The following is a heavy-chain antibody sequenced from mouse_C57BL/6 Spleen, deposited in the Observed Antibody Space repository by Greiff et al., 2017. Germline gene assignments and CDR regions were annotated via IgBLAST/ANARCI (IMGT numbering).Heavy chain of an antibody. D-gene: IGHD2-10*01. Sequence: QVQLQQSGAELVRPGASVKLSCKASGYTFTDYYINWVKQRPGQGLEWIARIYPGSGNTYYNEKFKGKATLTAEKSSSTAYMQLSSLTSEDSAVYFCAREGPYRGYAMDYWGQGTSVTVSS. CDR1: GYTFTDYY. V-gene: IGHV1-76*01. CDR2: IYPGSGNT. J-gene: IGHJ4*01. CDR3: AREGPYRGYAMDY.